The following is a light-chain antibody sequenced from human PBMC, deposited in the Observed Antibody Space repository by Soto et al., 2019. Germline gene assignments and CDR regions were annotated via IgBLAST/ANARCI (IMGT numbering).Light chain of an antibody. J-gene: IGLJ1*01. Sequence: QSALTQPASVSGSPGQSITISCTGTSSDVGGYNYVSWYQQHPGKAPKLMIYDVSNRPSGVSNRFSGSKSGKTASLTISLLQAEFEADYYCSSYTSSSTLEGVFGTGTKVTAL. CDR3: SSYTSSSTLEGV. V-gene: IGLV2-14*01. CDR1: SSDVGGYNY. CDR2: DVS.